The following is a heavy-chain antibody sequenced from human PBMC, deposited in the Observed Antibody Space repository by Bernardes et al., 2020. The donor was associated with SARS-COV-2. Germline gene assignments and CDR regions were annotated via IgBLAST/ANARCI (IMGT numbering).Heavy chain of an antibody. J-gene: IGHJ4*02. CDR3: ATSRRAGSPDY. CDR2: INPGSGDT. D-gene: IGHD3-10*01. CDR1: GYTFTTYS. Sequence: ASVKVSCKASGYTFTTYSIHWVRQAPGQRLEWMGRINPGSGDTKYSQKFQGRVTITRDTSATTAYMELTSLRSEDRAVYYCATSRRAGSPDYWGQGTLVTVSS. V-gene: IGHV1-3*01.